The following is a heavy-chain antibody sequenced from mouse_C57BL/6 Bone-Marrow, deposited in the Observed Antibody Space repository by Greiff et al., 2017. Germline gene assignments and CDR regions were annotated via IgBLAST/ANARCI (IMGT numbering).Heavy chain of an antibody. V-gene: IGHV2-5*01. CDR1: RFSLTSYG. D-gene: IGHD1-1*01. CDR3: AKKGYYGRVGFAY. J-gene: IGHJ3*01. CDR2: IWRGGST. Sequence: QVQLKESGPGLVQPSQSLSITCTVSRFSLTSYGVHWVRQSPGKGLEWLGVIWRGGSTDYNAAFMSRLSITKDNSKSQVFFKMNRLQADDTAIYYCAKKGYYGRVGFAYWGQGTLVTVSA.